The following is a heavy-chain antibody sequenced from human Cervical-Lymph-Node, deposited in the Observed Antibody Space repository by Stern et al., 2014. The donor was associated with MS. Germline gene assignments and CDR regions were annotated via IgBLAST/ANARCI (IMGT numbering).Heavy chain of an antibody. Sequence: QVQLVESGGGVVQPGRSLSLSCVASGFPFSTYAMHWVRQAPGKGLEWVAFVSYDETQRNSTDSVKARFTISRDNSKNTLYLHMNSLRDEDTAVYFCARGGRGVGLEYWGQGALVTVSS. CDR2: VSYDETQR. D-gene: IGHD3-10*01. CDR3: ARGGRGVGLEY. V-gene: IGHV3-30-3*01. J-gene: IGHJ4*02. CDR1: GFPFSTYA.